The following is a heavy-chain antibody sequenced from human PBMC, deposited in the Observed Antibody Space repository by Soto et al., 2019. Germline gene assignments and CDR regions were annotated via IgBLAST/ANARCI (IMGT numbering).Heavy chain of an antibody. V-gene: IGHV3-23*01. CDR1: GFTFSSYA. CDR2: ISGSGGTI. CDR3: ARDGEAAAGTQGY. D-gene: IGHD6-13*01. J-gene: IGHJ4*02. Sequence: GGSLRLSCAASGFTFSSYAMSWVRQAPGKGLEWVSAISGSGGTIYYADSVKGRFTISRDNAKNSLYLQMNSLRDEDTAVYYCARDGEAAAGTQGYWGQGTLVTVSS.